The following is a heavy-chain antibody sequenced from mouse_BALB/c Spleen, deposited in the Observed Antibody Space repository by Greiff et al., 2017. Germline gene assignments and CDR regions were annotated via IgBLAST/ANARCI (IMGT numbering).Heavy chain of an antibody. CDR2: INPGSGGT. J-gene: IGHJ2*01. CDR3: ARGVYGNYGYFDY. CDR1: GYAFTNYL. V-gene: IGHV1-54*01. Sequence: QVQLQQSGAELVRPGTSVKVSCKASGYAFTNYLIEWVKQRPGQGLEWIGVINPGSGGTNYNEKFKGKATLTADKSSSTAYMQLSSLTSDDSAVYFCARGVYGNYGYFDYWGQGTTLTVSS. D-gene: IGHD2-1*01.